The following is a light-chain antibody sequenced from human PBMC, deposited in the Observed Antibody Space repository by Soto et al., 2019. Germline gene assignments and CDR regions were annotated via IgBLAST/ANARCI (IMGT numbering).Light chain of an antibody. CDR2: SNT. CDR3: AAWDDSLNGVV. J-gene: IGLJ2*01. V-gene: IGLV1-44*01. Sequence: QSVLPKPPSASGTPGQTIAISCSGGSSNIGSHTVNWYQQLPGTAPRLLIYSNTQRPSGVPDRFSGSKSGTSASLAISGLQSEYEGDYYCAAWDDSLNGVVFGGGTKLTVL. CDR1: SSNIGSHT.